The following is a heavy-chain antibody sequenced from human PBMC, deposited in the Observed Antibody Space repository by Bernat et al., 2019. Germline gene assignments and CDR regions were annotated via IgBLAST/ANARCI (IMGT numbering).Heavy chain of an antibody. V-gene: IGHV3-33*05. J-gene: IGHJ6*03. CDR1: GFTFSSYG. CDR3: ARGTSTSAPYMDV. Sequence: QVQLVESGGGVVQPGRSLRLSCAASGFTFSSYGMHWVRQAPGKGLEWVAVISYDGSNKYYADSVKGRFTISRDNSKNTLYLQMNSLRAEDTAVYYCARGTSTSAPYMDVWGKWTTVTVSS. CDR2: ISYDGSNK.